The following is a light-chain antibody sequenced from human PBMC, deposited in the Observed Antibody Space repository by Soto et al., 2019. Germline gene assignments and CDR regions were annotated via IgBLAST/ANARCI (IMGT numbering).Light chain of an antibody. CDR3: QQRYSTPT. Sequence: DIQMTQSPSSLSASVGDRVTITCRASQSISSYLNWYQQKPGKAPKLLIYAASSLQSGVPSRFSGGGSGTDFTLTISSLQPEDFATYYCQQRYSTPTCGRGTKVEIK. J-gene: IGKJ1*01. CDR2: AAS. CDR1: QSISSY. V-gene: IGKV1-39*01.